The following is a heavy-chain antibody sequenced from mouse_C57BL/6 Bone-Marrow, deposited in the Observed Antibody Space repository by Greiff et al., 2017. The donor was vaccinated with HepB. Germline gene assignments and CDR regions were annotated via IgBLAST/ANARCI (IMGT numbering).Heavy chain of an antibody. CDR1: GFTFSSYT. J-gene: IGHJ2*01. V-gene: IGHV5-9*01. Sequence: EVQRVESGGGLVKPGGSLKLSCAASGFTFSSYTMSWVRQTPEKRLEWVATISGGGGNTYYPDSVKGRFTISRDNAKNTLYLQMSSLRSEDTSLYYCARHYYYGSSYFDYWGQGTTLTVSS. D-gene: IGHD1-1*01. CDR3: ARHYYYGSSYFDY. CDR2: ISGGGGNT.